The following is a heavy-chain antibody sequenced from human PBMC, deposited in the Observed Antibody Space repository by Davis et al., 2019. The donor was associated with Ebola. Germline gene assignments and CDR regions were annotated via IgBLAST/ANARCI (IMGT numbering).Heavy chain of an antibody. CDR1: GGTFNNYA. Sequence: AASVKVSCKASGGTFNNYAFSWVRQAPGQGLEWMGGIIPIFGTAKYAQKFQGRVTITADESTSTAYLELSSLRSEDTAVYYCAMDALGYCSSTTCYDRLGWFDPWGQGTPVTVSS. D-gene: IGHD2-2*01. CDR2: IIPIFGTA. J-gene: IGHJ5*02. V-gene: IGHV1-69*13. CDR3: AMDALGYCSSTTCYDRLGWFDP.